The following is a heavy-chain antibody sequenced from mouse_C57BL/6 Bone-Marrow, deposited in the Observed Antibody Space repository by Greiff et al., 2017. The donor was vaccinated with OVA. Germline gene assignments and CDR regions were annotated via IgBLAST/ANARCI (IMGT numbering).Heavy chain of an antibody. V-gene: IGHV2-9-1*01. CDR2: IWTGGGT. D-gene: IGHD2-5*01. CDR1: GFSLTSYA. Sequence: VKLVESGPGLVAPSQSLSITCTVSGFSLTSYAISWVRQPPGKGLEWLGVIWTGGGTNYNSALKSRLSISKDNAKSQVFLKMNSLQTDDTARYYCAITYYSNPAWFAYWGQGTLVTVSA. CDR3: AITYYSNPAWFAY. J-gene: IGHJ3*01.